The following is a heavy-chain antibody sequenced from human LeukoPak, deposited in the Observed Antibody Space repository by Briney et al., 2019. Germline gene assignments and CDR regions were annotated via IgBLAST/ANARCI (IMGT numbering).Heavy chain of an antibody. CDR2: IFSSGST. V-gene: IGHV4-59*08. J-gene: IGHJ4*02. CDR3: ARHYYDRSDSYSFDY. CDR1: VGSISGYY. Sequence: SETLSLTCTVSVGSISGYYWSWIRQPPGKGLEWIGYIFSSGSTNYNPSLKSRVTISEDTSVNQFSLKLSSVTAADTAVYYCARHYYDRSDSYSFDYWGQGTLVTVSS. D-gene: IGHD3-22*01.